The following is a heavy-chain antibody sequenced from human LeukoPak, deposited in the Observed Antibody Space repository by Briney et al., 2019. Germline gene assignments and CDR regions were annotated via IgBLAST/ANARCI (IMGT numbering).Heavy chain of an antibody. CDR3: AKDLDAIYSYGLTS. CDR2: ISGAGTFI. J-gene: IGHJ4*02. V-gene: IGHV3-21*01. CDR1: GFTFTSYA. Sequence: GGSLRLSCAASGFTFTSYAMNWVRQAPGAGLEWVASISGAGTFIYYADSVKGRFTISRDNAKNSLYLQMNSLRAEDTAVYYCAKDLDAIYSYGLTSWGQGALVTVSS. D-gene: IGHD5-18*01.